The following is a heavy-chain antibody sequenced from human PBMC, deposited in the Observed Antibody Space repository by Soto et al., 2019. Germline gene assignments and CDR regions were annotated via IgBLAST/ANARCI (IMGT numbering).Heavy chain of an antibody. Sequence: QVQLQESGPGLVKPSETLSLTCTVSGGSVSGGSFYWTWIRQPPGKALEWIGYIYYSGRTNYSPSLKGRATMSEDTPKNQVPLKVPSVPAADTAVYYCASPPVVTEMSAPWGKEPLVTFPS. CDR2: IYYSGRT. CDR3: ASPPVVTEMSAP. J-gene: IGHJ5*02. V-gene: IGHV4-61*01. CDR1: GGSVSGGSFY. D-gene: IGHD2-21*02.